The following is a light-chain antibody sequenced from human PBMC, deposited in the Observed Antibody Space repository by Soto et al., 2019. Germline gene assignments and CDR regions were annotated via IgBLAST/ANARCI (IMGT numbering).Light chain of an antibody. Sequence: DILLTQSPGTLSLSPGERATLSCRASKSVPNTDLAWYRQKPGQAPRLVMYGTSSRATGIPDRFSGSGSGTDFTLSIDRLEPEDFAVYFCQHYGGSLYTFGQGTKLEIK. J-gene: IGKJ2*01. V-gene: IGKV3-20*01. CDR3: QHYGGSLYT. CDR1: KSVPNTD. CDR2: GTS.